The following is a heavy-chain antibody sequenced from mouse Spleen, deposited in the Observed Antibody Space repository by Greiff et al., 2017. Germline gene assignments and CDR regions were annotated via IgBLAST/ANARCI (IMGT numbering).Heavy chain of an antibody. CDR2: INPSTGYT. Sequence: QVQLKESGAELAKPGASVKMSCKASGYTFTSYWMHWVKQRPGQGLEWIGYINPSTGYTEYNQKFKDKATLTADKSSSTAYMQLSSLTSEDSAVYYCARGRGALAWFAYWGQGTLVTVSA. CDR1: GYTFTSYW. D-gene: IGHD3-1*01. J-gene: IGHJ3*01. CDR3: ARGRGALAWFAY. V-gene: IGHV1-7*01.